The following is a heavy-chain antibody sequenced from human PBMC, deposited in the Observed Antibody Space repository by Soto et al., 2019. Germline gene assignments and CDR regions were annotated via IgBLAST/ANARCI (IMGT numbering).Heavy chain of an antibody. Sequence: GGSLRLSCAASGFTFSSYWMSWVRQAPGKGLEWVANIKQDGSEKYYVDSVKGRVTISRDNAKNSLYLQMNSLRAEDTAVYYCARDKGSIVGATRLTYYYYGMDVWGQGTTVTVSS. CDR3: ARDKGSIVGATRLTYYYYGMDV. D-gene: IGHD1-26*01. J-gene: IGHJ6*02. CDR2: IKQDGSEK. CDR1: GFTFSSYW. V-gene: IGHV3-7*03.